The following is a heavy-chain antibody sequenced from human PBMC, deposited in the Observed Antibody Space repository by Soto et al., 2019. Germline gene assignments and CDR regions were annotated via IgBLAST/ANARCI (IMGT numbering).Heavy chain of an antibody. CDR3: ASGLRPTPVDI. V-gene: IGHV4-59*02. CDR1: GGSVNDYY. Sequence: NPSETLSLTCTVSGGSVNDYYWSWLRQPPGKGLEWLGYIYYSGSTKYNPSLKSRVTISVDTSRNQFSLNLRSVTTADTAVYYCASGLRPTPVDIWGLGKMVPFS. J-gene: IGHJ3*02. D-gene: IGHD2-15*01. CDR2: IYYSGST.